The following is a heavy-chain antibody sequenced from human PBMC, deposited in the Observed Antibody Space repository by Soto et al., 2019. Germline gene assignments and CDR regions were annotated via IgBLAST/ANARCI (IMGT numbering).Heavy chain of an antibody. Sequence: GGSLRLSCAASGFTFSSYDMHWVHQATGKGLEWVSAIGTAGDTYYPGSVKGRFTISRENAKNSLYLQMNSLRAEDTAAYYCARHSRIAAAGDYYYYGMDVWGQGTTVTVSS. D-gene: IGHD6-13*01. CDR2: IGTAGDT. V-gene: IGHV3-13*01. J-gene: IGHJ6*02. CDR3: ARHSRIAAAGDYYYYGMDV. CDR1: GFTFSSYD.